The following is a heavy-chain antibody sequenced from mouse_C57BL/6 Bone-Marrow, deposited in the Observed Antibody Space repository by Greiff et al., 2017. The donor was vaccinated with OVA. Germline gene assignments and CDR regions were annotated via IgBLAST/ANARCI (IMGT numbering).Heavy chain of an antibody. Sequence: QVQLQQSGAELARPGASVKLSCKASGYTFTSYGISWVKQRTGQGLEWIGEIYPRSGNTYYNEKFKGKATLTADKSSSTAYMELRSLTSEDSAVYFCARGAQATLGADWGQGTLVTVSA. J-gene: IGHJ3*01. CDR3: ARGAQATLGAD. CDR2: IYPRSGNT. D-gene: IGHD3-2*02. CDR1: GYTFTSYG. V-gene: IGHV1-81*01.